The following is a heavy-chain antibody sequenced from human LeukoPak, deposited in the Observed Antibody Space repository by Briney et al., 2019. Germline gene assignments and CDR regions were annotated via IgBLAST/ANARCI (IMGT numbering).Heavy chain of an antibody. D-gene: IGHD5-24*01. CDR3: AREGRYRYGYNEYHSYMDI. V-gene: IGHV4-39*07. J-gene: IGHJ6*03. Sequence: SETLSLTCAVSGGSISSNSYYWGWIRQPPGTGLEWIGSIYYSGSTYYNPSLKSRVTISVDTSKNQFSLKLSSVTAAETAVYYCAREGRYRYGYNEYHSYMDIWGKGTTVTVSS. CDR2: IYYSGST. CDR1: GGSISSNSYY.